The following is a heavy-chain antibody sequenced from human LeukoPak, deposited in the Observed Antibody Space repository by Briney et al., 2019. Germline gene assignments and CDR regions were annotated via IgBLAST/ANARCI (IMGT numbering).Heavy chain of an antibody. V-gene: IGHV3-30*09. D-gene: IGHD4-11*01. J-gene: IGHJ4*02. Sequence: GRSLRLSCAASGFTFSSYPFYWFRQAPGKGLEWVGSVSVEGSARYFPGSVGGGFAISGKNSKKLVLLQMTNVRAEDTAHYFLSTATKVDFDYWGEGPVVTVSS. CDR1: GFTFSSYP. CDR2: VSVEGSAR. CDR3: STATKVDFDY.